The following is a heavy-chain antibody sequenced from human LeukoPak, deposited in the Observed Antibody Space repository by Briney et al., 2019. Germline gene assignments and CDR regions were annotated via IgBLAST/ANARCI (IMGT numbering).Heavy chain of an antibody. CDR2: IYYSGST. CDR3: ARVGKAVYYYYRDV. Sequence: PSETLPLTCTVSGGSISSSSYYWGWIRQPPGKGLEWIGSIYYSGSTYYNPSLKRRVTISVDTSKNQFSLKLSSVTAADTAVYYCARVGKAVYYYYRDVWGKGTTVTVSS. J-gene: IGHJ6*03. D-gene: IGHD4-23*01. V-gene: IGHV4-39*07. CDR1: GGSISSSSYY.